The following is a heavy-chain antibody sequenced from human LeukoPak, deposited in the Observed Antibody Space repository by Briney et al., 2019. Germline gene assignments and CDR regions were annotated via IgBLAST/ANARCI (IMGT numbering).Heavy chain of an antibody. D-gene: IGHD5-18*01. J-gene: IGHJ4*02. CDR1: GGTFSSYA. CDR3: ARVIYVDTAMVTAPDY. CDR2: IIPIFGTA. V-gene: IGHV1-69*06. Sequence: SVKVSCKASGGTFSSYAISWVRQAPGQGLEWMGGIIPIFGTANYAQKFQGRVTITADKSTSTAYMELSSLRSEDTAVYYCARVIYVDTAMVTAPDYWGQGTLVTVSS.